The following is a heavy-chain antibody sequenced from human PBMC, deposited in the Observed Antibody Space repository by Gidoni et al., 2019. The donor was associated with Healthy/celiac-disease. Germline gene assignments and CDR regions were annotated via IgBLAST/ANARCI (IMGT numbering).Heavy chain of an antibody. CDR3: AKDRMVRGEFDY. CDR1: AFTFSSYA. Sequence: EVQLLESGGGLVQPGGSLRLSCAASAFTFSSYAMSWVRQAPGKGLEWVSAISGSGGSTYYADSVKGRFTISRDNSKNTLYLQMNSLRAEDTAVYYCAKDRMVRGEFDYWGQGTLVTVSS. V-gene: IGHV3-23*01. J-gene: IGHJ4*02. D-gene: IGHD3-10*01. CDR2: ISGSGGST.